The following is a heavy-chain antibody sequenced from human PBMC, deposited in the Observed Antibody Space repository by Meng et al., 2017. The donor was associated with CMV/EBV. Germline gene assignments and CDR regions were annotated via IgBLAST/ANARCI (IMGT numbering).Heavy chain of an antibody. CDR3: AVPDTNSSTPNYYYYGMDV. CDR1: GGTFSSYA. V-gene: IGHV1-69*05. Sequence: SVKVSCKASGGTFSSYAISWVRQAPGQGLEWMGGIIPIFGTANYAQKFQGRATITTDESTSTAYMELSSLRSEDTAVYYCAVPDTNSSTPNYYYYGMDVWGQGTTVTVSS. D-gene: IGHD6-13*01. CDR2: IIPIFGTA. J-gene: IGHJ6*02.